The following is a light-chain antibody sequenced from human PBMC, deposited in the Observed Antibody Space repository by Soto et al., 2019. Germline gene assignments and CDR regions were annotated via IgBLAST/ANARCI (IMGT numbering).Light chain of an antibody. CDR1: SSNIGAHYD. CDR3: HSYDNSLSLYV. J-gene: IGLJ1*01. Sequence: QAALTQPPSVSGAPGQRVTISCTGSSSNIGAHYDVHWYQQLPGTAPKLLIYGNSNRPSGVPDRFSGSKSGTSASLAITGLQAEDEADYYCHSYDNSLSLYVFGTESNVAVL. V-gene: IGLV1-40*01. CDR2: GNS.